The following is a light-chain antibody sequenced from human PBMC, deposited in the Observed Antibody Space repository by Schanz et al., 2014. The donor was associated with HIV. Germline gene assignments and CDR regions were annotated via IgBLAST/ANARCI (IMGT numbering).Light chain of an antibody. Sequence: QSVLTQPAFVSGSPGQSITISCTGTNSDIGGFNFVSWYRQHPGKAPNLMIYDVTHRPSGISSRFSGSKSGNTASLTVSGLQAEDEADYYCSSYAGSNKNVFGTGTKLTVL. CDR1: NSDIGGFNF. CDR3: SSYAGSNKNV. CDR2: DVT. V-gene: IGLV2-14*01. J-gene: IGLJ1*01.